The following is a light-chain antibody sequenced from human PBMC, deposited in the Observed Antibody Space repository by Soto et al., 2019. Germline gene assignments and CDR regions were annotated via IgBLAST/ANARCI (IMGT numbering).Light chain of an antibody. Sequence: QSALTQPGSVSGSPGQSVTISCTGTNTDVGAYDYVSWYRRHPGKAPKLMIYDVSMRPSGVPDRFSGSKSGNTASLTISGLQADDEADYYCCSYAGSYTLEVFGGGTKLTVL. CDR1: NTDVGAYDY. V-gene: IGLV2-11*01. J-gene: IGLJ3*02. CDR2: DVS. CDR3: CSYAGSYTLEV.